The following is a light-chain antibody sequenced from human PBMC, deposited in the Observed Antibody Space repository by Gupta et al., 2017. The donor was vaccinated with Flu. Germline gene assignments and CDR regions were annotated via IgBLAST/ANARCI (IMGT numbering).Light chain of an antibody. CDR3: QQRANWPLT. Sequence: EVVLTQSPGTLSLSPGERATLSCRAGQSVSGSLAWYQQKPGQAPRLLIYAASNRATGIPARSSGSGSGTDFTLTISSLEPEDFAVYYCQQRANWPLTFGGGTKVEIK. CDR1: QSVSGS. CDR2: AAS. J-gene: IGKJ4*01. V-gene: IGKV3-11*01.